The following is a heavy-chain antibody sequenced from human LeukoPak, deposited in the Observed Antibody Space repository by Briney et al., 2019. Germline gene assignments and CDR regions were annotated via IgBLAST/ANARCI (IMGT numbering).Heavy chain of an antibody. V-gene: IGHV1-69*04. CDR2: IIPILGIA. J-gene: IGHJ4*02. Sequence: ASVKVSCKASGGTFSSYAISWVRQAPGQGLEWMGRIIPILGIANYAQKFQGRVTITADKSTSTAYMELSSLRSEDTAVYYCARASGGSATTYPLDYWGQGTLVTVSS. CDR1: GGTFSSYA. CDR3: ARASGGSATTYPLDY. D-gene: IGHD2-15*01.